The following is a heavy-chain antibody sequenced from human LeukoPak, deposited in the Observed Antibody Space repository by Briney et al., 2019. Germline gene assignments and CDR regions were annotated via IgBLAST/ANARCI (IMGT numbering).Heavy chain of an antibody. J-gene: IGHJ5*02. Sequence: PSETLSLTCAVSGGSFSGYYWSWIRQPPGKGLEWIGEINHSGSTNYNPSLKSRATISVDTSKNQFSLKLSSVTAADTAVYYCARGATLSGDLRGWFDPWGQGTLVSVS. V-gene: IGHV4-34*01. CDR2: INHSGST. CDR1: GGSFSGYY. CDR3: ARGATLSGDLRGWFDP. D-gene: IGHD7-27*01.